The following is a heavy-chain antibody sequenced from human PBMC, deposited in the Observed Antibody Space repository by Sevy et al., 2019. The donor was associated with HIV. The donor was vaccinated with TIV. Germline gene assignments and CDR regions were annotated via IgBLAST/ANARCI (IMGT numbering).Heavy chain of an antibody. D-gene: IGHD6-6*01. CDR1: GFTFSSYS. Sequence: VGSLRLSCAASGFTFSSYSMNWVRQAPGKALEWVSSIRSSSSYIYYADSVKGRCTISRDNAKKSLYLEMNSRRAEDSAVYYCARDWVLPQYSRCYDQDFGGQGTLVTVSS. CDR3: ARDWVLPQYSRCYDQDF. J-gene: IGHJ4*02. CDR2: IRSSSSYI. V-gene: IGHV3-21*01.